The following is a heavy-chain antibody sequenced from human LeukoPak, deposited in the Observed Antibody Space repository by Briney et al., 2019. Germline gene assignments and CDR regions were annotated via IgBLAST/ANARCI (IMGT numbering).Heavy chain of an antibody. Sequence: GGSLRLSCAASGFTFSSYGMHWVRQAPGKGLEWVAVISYDGSNKYYADSVKGRFTISRDNSKNTLYLQMNSLRAEDTAVYCCAKNSGPRIAAAGGIDYWGQGTLVTVSS. CDR3: AKNSGPRIAAAGGIDY. V-gene: IGHV3-30*18. CDR2: ISYDGSNK. CDR1: GFTFSSYG. D-gene: IGHD6-13*01. J-gene: IGHJ4*02.